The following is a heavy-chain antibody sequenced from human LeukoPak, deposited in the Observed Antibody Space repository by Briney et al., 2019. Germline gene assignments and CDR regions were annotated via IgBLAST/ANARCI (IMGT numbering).Heavy chain of an antibody. CDR2: IYYSGST. V-gene: IGHV4-30-4*08. D-gene: IGHD2-2*01. J-gene: IGHJ4*02. CDR3: ARQPHVPATVNYFDY. CDR1: GGSISSGDYY. Sequence: SETLSLTCTVSGGSISSGDYYWSWIRQPPGKGLEWIGYIYYSGSTYYNPSLKSRVTISVDTSKNQFSLKLSSVTAADTAVYYCARQPHVPATVNYFDYWGQGTLVTVSS.